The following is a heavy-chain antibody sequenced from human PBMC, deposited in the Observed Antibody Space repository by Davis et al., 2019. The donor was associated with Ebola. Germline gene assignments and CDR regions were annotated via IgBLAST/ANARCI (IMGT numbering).Heavy chain of an antibody. CDR2: FSGGGRTI. CDR3: ARERDIILMVYAKNYYYYGMDV. J-gene: IGHJ6*02. V-gene: IGHV3-11*04. Sequence: LSLTCAVYGGSFSDYYMSWIRQAPGKGLEWVSYFSGGGRTIYYADSVKGRFTISRDNAKNSLYLQMNSLRAEDTAVYYCARERDIILMVYAKNYYYYGMDVWGQGTTVTVSS. CDR1: GGSFSDYY. D-gene: IGHD2-8*01.